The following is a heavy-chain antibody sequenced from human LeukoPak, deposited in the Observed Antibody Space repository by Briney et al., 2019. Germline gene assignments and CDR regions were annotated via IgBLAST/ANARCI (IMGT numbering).Heavy chain of an antibody. D-gene: IGHD3-10*01. CDR1: GFTFSDYS. CDR2: ISTSSSYT. Sequence: GGSLRLSCAASGFTFSDYSMSWIRQAPGKGLEWVSYISTSSSYTNYADSVKGRFTISRDNAKNSLYLQMNSLRAEDTAVYYCARDRYYASGSYNWFDPWGQGALVTVSS. CDR3: ARDRYYASGSYNWFDP. V-gene: IGHV3-11*05. J-gene: IGHJ5*02.